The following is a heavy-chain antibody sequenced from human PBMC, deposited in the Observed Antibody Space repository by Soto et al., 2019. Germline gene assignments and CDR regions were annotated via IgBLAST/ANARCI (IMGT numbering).Heavy chain of an antibody. CDR3: ARMKTVPTAEFLLRYFDL. CDR1: GGSISSGGYY. V-gene: IGHV4-31*03. CDR2: IYYSGST. D-gene: IGHD2-2*01. J-gene: IGHJ2*01. Sequence: SETLSLTCTVSGGSISSGGYYWNWIRQHPGEGLEWIGYIYYSGSTYYNPSLKSRVTISVDTSKNQFSLKLSSVTAADTAVYYCARMKTVPTAEFLLRYFDLWGRGTLVTVSS.